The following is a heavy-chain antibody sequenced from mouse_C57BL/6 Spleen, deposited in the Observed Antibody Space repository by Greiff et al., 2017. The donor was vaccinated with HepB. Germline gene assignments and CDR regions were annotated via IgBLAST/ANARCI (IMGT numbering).Heavy chain of an antibody. CDR2: IRNKANGYTT. J-gene: IGHJ4*01. CDR1: GFTFTDYY. V-gene: IGHV7-3*01. D-gene: IGHD3-1*01. Sequence: EVQLVESGGGLVQPGGSLSLSCAASGFTFTDYYMSWVRQPPGKALEWLGFIRNKANGYTTEYSASVKGRFTISRDNSQSILYLQMNALRAEDSATYYCARYGLTYAMDYWGQGTSVTVSS. CDR3: ARYGLTYAMDY.